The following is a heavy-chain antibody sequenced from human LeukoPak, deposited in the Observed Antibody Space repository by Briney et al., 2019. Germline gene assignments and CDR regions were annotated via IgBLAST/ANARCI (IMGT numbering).Heavy chain of an antibody. J-gene: IGHJ4*02. CDR2: INSDGRST. D-gene: IGHD4-17*01. CDR1: GFTFSSYW. CDR3: AKGSTSKRSTVTNVLDY. Sequence: SGGSLRLSCAASGFTFSSYWMHWVRQAPGKGLVWVSRINSDGRSTSYADSVKGRFTISRDNTKNTLYLQMNSLRAEDTAVYYCAKGSTSKRSTVTNVLDYWGQGTLVTVSS. V-gene: IGHV3-74*01.